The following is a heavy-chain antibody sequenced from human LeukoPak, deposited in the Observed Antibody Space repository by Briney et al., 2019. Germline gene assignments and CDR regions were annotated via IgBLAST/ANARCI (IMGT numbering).Heavy chain of an antibody. Sequence: VGSLRLSCAASGFTFSSHWMHSVRPGPEKGRGGVSHINADGSATYYAASVKSRFTISRDNARNTLYLQMHSLTAEDTGVYYCVRGALRDCSYTSCTRGNWFDPWGQGTLVTVSS. V-gene: IGHV3-74*01. CDR2: INADGSAT. CDR1: GFTFSSHW. D-gene: IGHD2-2*01. J-gene: IGHJ5*02. CDR3: VRGALRDCSYTSCTRGNWFDP.